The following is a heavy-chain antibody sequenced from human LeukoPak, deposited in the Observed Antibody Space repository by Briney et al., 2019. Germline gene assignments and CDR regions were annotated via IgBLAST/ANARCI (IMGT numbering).Heavy chain of an antibody. D-gene: IGHD2-15*01. Sequence: GGSLRLSCAASGFTFSSYAMSWVRQAPGKGLEWVSAISGSGGSTYYADSVKGRFTISRDNSKNTLYLQMNSLRAEDTAVYYCAKDKLGYCSGGSCPLPSFDYWGQGTLVTISS. CDR3: AKDKLGYCSGGSCPLPSFDY. V-gene: IGHV3-23*01. CDR1: GFTFSSYA. CDR2: ISGSGGST. J-gene: IGHJ4*02.